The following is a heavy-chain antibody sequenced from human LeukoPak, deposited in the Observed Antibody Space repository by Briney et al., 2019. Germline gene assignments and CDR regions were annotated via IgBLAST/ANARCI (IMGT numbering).Heavy chain of an antibody. CDR1: GGSFSGYY. J-gene: IGHJ4*02. CDR2: INHSGST. CDR3: ARGCDILTGYTRSFDH. D-gene: IGHD3-9*01. Sequence: PSETLSLTCAVYGGSFSGYYWSWIRQPPGKGLEWIGEINHSGSTNYNPSLKSRVTISVDTSKNQFSLKLSSVTAADTAVYYCARGCDILTGYTRSFDHWGQGTLVTVSS. V-gene: IGHV4-34*01.